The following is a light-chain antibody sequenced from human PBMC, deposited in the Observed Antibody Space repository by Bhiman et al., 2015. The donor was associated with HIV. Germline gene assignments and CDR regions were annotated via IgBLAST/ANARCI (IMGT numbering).Light chain of an antibody. Sequence: QSALTQPASVSGSPGQSITISCTGTTSDVGGYNYVSWYQQHPGKGPKLMIYDVSKRPSGVSNRFSGSKSGNTASLTISGLQAEDEADYSCSSYTTSSTWVFGGGTTLTVL. CDR3: SSYTTSSTWV. CDR1: TSDVGGYNY. J-gene: IGLJ3*02. CDR2: DVS. V-gene: IGLV2-14*03.